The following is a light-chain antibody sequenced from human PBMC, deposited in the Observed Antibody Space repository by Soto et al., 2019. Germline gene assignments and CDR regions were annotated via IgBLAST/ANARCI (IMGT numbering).Light chain of an antibody. CDR2: KAS. CDR3: QQSYSVPIT. V-gene: IGKV1-5*03. Sequence: DIQMTQSPSTLSASVGDRVTLTCRASQSISNWLAWYQQKPGKAPKLLIYKASSLESGVPSRFSGSGSGTEFTLTISSLQPDDFATYYCQQSYSVPITFGPGTTVDIK. CDR1: QSISNW. J-gene: IGKJ3*01.